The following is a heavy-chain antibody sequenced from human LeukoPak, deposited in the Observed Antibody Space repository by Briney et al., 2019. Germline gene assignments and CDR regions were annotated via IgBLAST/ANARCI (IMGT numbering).Heavy chain of an antibody. Sequence: PSETLSLTCAVYGGSFSGYYWSWNRQPPGKGLEWIGEINHSGSTNYNPSLKSRVTISVDTSKNQFSLKLSSVTAADTAVYYCAKSNGYGLVDIWGQGTMVTVSS. CDR1: GGSFSGYY. D-gene: IGHD3-10*01. J-gene: IGHJ3*02. V-gene: IGHV4-34*01. CDR2: INHSGST. CDR3: AKSNGYGLVDI.